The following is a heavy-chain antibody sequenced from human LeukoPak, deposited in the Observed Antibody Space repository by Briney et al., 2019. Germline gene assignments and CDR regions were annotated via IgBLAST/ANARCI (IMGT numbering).Heavy chain of an antibody. CDR3: ARLDRSYDFWSGYAGYAFDI. V-gene: IGHV4-59*01. CDR2: IYYSGST. J-gene: IGHJ3*02. CDR1: GGSISSYY. D-gene: IGHD3-3*01. Sequence: KPSETLSLTCTVSGGSISSYYWSWIRQPPGKGLEWIGYIYYSGSTNYNPSLKSRVTISVDTSKNQFSLKLSSVTAADTAVYYCARLDRSYDFWSGYAGYAFDIWGQGTMVTVSS.